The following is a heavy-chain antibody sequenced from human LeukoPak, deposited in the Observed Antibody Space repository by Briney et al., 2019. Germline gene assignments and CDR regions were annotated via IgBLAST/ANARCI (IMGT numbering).Heavy chain of an antibody. CDR3: ARDRGSIAARQGFDY. Sequence: GGSLRLSCAASGFTFSSYSMSWVRQAPGKGLEWVSSISSSSSYIYYADSVKGRFTISRDNAKNSLYLRMNSLRAEDTAVYYCARDRGSIAARQGFDYWGQGTLVTVSS. D-gene: IGHD6-6*01. V-gene: IGHV3-21*01. CDR1: GFTFSSYS. J-gene: IGHJ4*02. CDR2: ISSSSSYI.